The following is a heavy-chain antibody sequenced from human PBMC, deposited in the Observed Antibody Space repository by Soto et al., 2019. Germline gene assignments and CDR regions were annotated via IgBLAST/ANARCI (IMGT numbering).Heavy chain of an antibody. CDR1: GFTFSSYG. CDR3: ANPPSDVWMRDGNYYYMDV. D-gene: IGHD3-3*01. V-gene: IGHV3-30*18. J-gene: IGHJ6*03. Sequence: QVQLVESGGGVVQPGRSLRLSCAASGFTFSSYGMHWVRQAPGKGLVWVAVISYDGSNKYYADSVKGRFTISRDNSKNTLYLQKNSLSAEDTAVYYCANPPSDVWMRDGNYYYMDVWGKGTTVTVSS. CDR2: ISYDGSNK.